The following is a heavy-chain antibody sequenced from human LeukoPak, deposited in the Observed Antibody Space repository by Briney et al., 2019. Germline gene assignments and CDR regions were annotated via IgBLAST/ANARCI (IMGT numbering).Heavy chain of an antibody. Sequence: SGTLSLTCTVSGGSISSSGSYWGWIRQPPGKGLEWIGIIYYSGNTYNPSLKSRVTISVDTSKNQFSLNLTSVNAADTAVYYCARVMAARREDLNWFDPWGQGTLVTVSS. CDR1: GGSISSSGSY. J-gene: IGHJ5*02. CDR2: IYYSGNT. D-gene: IGHD6-6*01. CDR3: ARVMAARREDLNWFDP. V-gene: IGHV4-39*07.